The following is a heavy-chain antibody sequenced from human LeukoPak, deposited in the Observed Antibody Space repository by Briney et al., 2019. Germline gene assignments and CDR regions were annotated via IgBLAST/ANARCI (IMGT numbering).Heavy chain of an antibody. D-gene: IGHD1-26*01. V-gene: IGHV1-18*01. CDR2: ISAYNGNT. CDR1: GYAFTFYA. J-gene: IGHJ4*02. CDR3: ARAKYEWELLDDY. Sequence: ASVKVSCKASGYAFTFYAMHWVRQAPGQGLEWMGWISAYNGNTNYAQKLQGRVTMTTDTSTSTAYMELRSLRSDDTAVYYCARAKYEWELLDDYWGQGTLVTVSS.